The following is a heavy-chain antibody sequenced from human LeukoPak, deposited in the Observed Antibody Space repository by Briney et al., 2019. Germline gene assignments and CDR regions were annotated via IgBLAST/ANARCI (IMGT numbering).Heavy chain of an antibody. CDR2: IYYSGST. J-gene: IGHJ5*02. CDR3: ASAAVVPAAIPWFDP. Sequence: PSETLSLTCTVSGGSISSYYWSWIRQPPGKGLEWIGYIYYSGSTNYNPSLKSRVTISEDTSKNQFSLKLSSVTAADTAVYYCASAAVVPAAIPWFDPWGQGTLVTVSS. CDR1: GGSISSYY. D-gene: IGHD2-2*01. V-gene: IGHV4-59*08.